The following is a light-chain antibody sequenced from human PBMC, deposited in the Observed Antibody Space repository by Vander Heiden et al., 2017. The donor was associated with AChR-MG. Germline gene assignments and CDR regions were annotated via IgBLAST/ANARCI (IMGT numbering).Light chain of an antibody. V-gene: IGKV4-1*01. CDR2: WAS. CDR3: QQYDSTPHT. Sequence: DIVMTQSPDSLPVSLGERATINCKSSQSVLYSANNKNYLSWYQQKPGQPPELVIYWASTRESGVPDRFSRSGSGTDFTLTISSLQAEDVAVYYCQQYDSTPHTFGQGTRLEI. CDR1: QSVLYSANNKNY. J-gene: IGKJ5*01.